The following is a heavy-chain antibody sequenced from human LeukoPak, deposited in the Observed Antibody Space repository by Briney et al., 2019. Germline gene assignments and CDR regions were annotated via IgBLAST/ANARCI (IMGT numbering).Heavy chain of an antibody. CDR2: IYYSGST. D-gene: IGHD3-22*01. CDR3: ARQDYDPTFDY. J-gene: IGHJ4*02. Sequence: SETLSLTYTVSGGSISSYYWSWIRQPPGKGLEWIGYIYYSGSTNYNPSLKSRVTISVDTSKNQFSLKLCSVTAADTAVYYCARQDYDPTFDYWGQGTLVTVSS. CDR1: GGSISSYY. V-gene: IGHV4-59*08.